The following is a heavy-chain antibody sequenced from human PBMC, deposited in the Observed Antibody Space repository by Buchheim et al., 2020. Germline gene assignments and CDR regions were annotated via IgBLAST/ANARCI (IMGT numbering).Heavy chain of an antibody. J-gene: IGHJ4*02. V-gene: IGHV3-30-3*01. Sequence: QVQLVESGGGVVQPGRSLRLSCAASGFTFSSYAMHWVRQAPGKGLEWVAVISYDGSNKYYADSVKGRFTISRDNSKNTLYLQMNSLRAEDTAVYYCARDRRGAAAGRVFDYWGQGTL. D-gene: IGHD6-13*01. CDR2: ISYDGSNK. CDR3: ARDRRGAAAGRVFDY. CDR1: GFTFSSYA.